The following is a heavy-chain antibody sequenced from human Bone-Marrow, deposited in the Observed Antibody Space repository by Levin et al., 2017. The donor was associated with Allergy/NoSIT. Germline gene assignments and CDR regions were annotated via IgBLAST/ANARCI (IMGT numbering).Heavy chain of an antibody. CDR3: ACCVNGYSYGGGVDY. Sequence: SVKVSCKASGFTFTSSAVQWVRQARGQRLEWIGWIVVGSGNTNYAQKFQERVTITRDMSTSTAYMELSSLRSEDTAVYYCACCVNGYSYGGGVDYWGQGTLVTVSS. CDR1: GFTFTSSA. D-gene: IGHD5-18*01. J-gene: IGHJ4*02. V-gene: IGHV1-58*01. CDR2: IVVGSGNT.